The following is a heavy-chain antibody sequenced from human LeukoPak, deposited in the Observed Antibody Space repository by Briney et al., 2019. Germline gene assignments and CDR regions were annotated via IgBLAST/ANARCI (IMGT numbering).Heavy chain of an antibody. Sequence: PSETLSLTCTVSGAPISSSDYYWGWIRQPPGKGLEWIGAIYHSGSTYYNSSLRSRLTISVDTSKNQFSLQLTSVTAADTSIYYCARMGIVGLTVGYFDLWGRGTLVTVSS. CDR1: GAPISSSDYY. CDR3: ARMGIVGLTVGYFDL. CDR2: IYHSGST. J-gene: IGHJ2*01. D-gene: IGHD1-26*01. V-gene: IGHV4-39*01.